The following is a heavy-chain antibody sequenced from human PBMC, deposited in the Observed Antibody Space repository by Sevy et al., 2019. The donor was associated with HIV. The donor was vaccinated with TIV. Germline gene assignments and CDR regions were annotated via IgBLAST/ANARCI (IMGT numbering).Heavy chain of an antibody. CDR1: GFSISDYY. CDR2: ISSRGDTI. Sequence: GGSLRLSCAASGFSISDYYMSWIRQAPGKGLRWISYISSRGDTIYYADSVKGRFTISRDNAKNSLYLQLNSLRAEDTAVYYCARDHEKDGELGDYYYYAMDVWGRGTTVTVSS. J-gene: IGHJ6*02. CDR3: ARDHEKDGELGDYYYYAMDV. V-gene: IGHV3-11*01. D-gene: IGHD3-16*01.